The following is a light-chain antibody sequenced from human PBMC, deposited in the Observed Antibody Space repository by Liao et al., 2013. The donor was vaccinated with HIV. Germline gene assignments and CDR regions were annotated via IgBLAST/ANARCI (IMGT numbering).Light chain of an antibody. Sequence: SYVLTQPPSVSVAPGKTARITCGGNNIGGKSVHWYQQKPGQAPVLVIYYDSDRPSGIPERFSGSNSGNTATLTISRVEAGDEADYYCQVWDSSSDQSVFGTGTKVTVL. CDR3: QVWDSSSDQSV. CDR2: YDS. V-gene: IGLV3-21*01. CDR1: NIGGKS. J-gene: IGLJ1*01.